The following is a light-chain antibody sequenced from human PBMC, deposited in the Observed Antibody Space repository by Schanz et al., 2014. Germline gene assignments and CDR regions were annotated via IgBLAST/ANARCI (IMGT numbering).Light chain of an antibody. CDR2: NTN. V-gene: IGLV8-61*01. Sequence: QTVVTQEPSFSVSPGGTVTLTCGLSSGSVSTNYYPSWYQQTPGQAPRTLMHNTNTRSSGVPDRFSGSILGSKAALTITGAQADDESDYYCVLHMGSGISLFGGGTKLTV. J-gene: IGLJ2*01. CDR1: SGSVSTNYY. CDR3: VLHMGSGISL.